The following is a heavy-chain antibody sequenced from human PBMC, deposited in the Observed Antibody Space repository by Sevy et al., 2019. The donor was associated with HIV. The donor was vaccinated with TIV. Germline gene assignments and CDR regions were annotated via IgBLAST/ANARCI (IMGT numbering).Heavy chain of an antibody. CDR3: ASGSYYEGFWF. J-gene: IGHJ4*02. V-gene: IGHV3-53*01. CDR2: IYSGGST. CDR1: GFTVSSNY. D-gene: IGHD1-26*01. Sequence: GGSLRLSCAASGFTVSSNYMSWVRQAPAKGLEWVSVIYSGGSTYYADSVKGRFTISRDNSKNTPYLQMNSLRAEDTAVYYCASGSYYEGFWFWGQGTLVTVSS.